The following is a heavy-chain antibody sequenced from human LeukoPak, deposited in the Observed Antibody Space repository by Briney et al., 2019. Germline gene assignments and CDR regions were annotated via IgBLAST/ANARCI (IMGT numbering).Heavy chain of an antibody. CDR2: ISTTGSTT. CDR3: AKARCVAARDLEWGDAFGI. Sequence: GGSLRLSCAASGFIFNNYAMSWVRQAPGKGLEWVSSISTTGSTTYYADSVKGRFTISRDNSKNTLYLQMNSLRAEDTAVYYCAKARCVAARDLEWGDAFGIWGQGTMVTVSS. J-gene: IGHJ3*02. V-gene: IGHV3-23*01. CDR1: GFIFNNYA. D-gene: IGHD6-6*01.